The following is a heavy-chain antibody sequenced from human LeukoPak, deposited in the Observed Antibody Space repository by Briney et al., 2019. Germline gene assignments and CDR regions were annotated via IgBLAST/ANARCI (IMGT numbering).Heavy chain of an antibody. J-gene: IGHJ6*03. Sequence: SETLSLTCAVYGGSFSGYYWSWIRQPPGKGLEWIGEINHSGSTNYNPSLKSRVIISADTSKNQFSLKLSSVTAADTAVYYCARDDLQLVRRLGGGTEYYYYYYMDVWGKGTTVTVSS. CDR1: GGSFSGYY. D-gene: IGHD6-13*01. CDR2: INHSGST. V-gene: IGHV4-34*01. CDR3: ARDDLQLVRRLGGGTEYYYYYYMDV.